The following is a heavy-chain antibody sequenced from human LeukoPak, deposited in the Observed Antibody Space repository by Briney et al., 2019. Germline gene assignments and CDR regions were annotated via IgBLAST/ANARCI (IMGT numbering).Heavy chain of an antibody. Sequence: GGSLRLSCAASGSTFSSYSMNWVRQAPGKGLEWVSSISSSSSYIYYADSVKGRFTISRDNAKNSLYLQMNSLRAEDTAVYYCPRETGYRTYYFDYWGQGTLVTVSS. CDR2: ISSSSSYI. D-gene: IGHD5-24*01. V-gene: IGHV3-21*01. CDR3: PRETGYRTYYFDY. J-gene: IGHJ4*02. CDR1: GSTFSSYS.